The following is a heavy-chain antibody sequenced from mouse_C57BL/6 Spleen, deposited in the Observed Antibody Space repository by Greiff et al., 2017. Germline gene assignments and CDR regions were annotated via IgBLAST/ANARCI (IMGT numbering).Heavy chain of an antibody. J-gene: IGHJ3*01. Sequence: QVQLQQSGAELARPGASVKMSCKASGYTFTSYTMHWVKQRPGQGLEWIGYINPSSGYTKYNQKFKDKATLTADKSSSPAYMQLSSLTSEDSAVYYCARDDGYWFAYWGQGTLVTVSA. V-gene: IGHV1-4*01. D-gene: IGHD2-3*01. CDR3: ARDDGYWFAY. CDR1: GYTFTSYT. CDR2: INPSSGYT.